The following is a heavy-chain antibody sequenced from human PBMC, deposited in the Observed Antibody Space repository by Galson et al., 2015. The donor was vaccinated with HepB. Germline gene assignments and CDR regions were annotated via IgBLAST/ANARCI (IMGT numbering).Heavy chain of an antibody. Sequence: QSGAEVKKPGASVKVSCKASGYTFNSYGISWVRQAPGQGLEWMGWTSVDNGDTNYAQKLQGRVTMTTDTSTSTAYMELRSLTSDDTAVYYCARDRGLQPDTFDIWGQGTMVTVSS. CDR2: TSVDNGDT. J-gene: IGHJ3*02. D-gene: IGHD3-10*01. CDR3: ARDRGLQPDTFDI. V-gene: IGHV1-18*01. CDR1: GYTFNSYG.